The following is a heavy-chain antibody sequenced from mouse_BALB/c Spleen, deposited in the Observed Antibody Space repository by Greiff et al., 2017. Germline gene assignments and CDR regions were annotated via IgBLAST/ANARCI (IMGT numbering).Heavy chain of an antibody. Sequence: VKVVESGPGLVAPSQSLSITCTVSGFSLTSYGVHWVRQPPGKGLEWLGVIWAGGSTNYNSALMSRLSISKDNSKSQVFLKMNSLQTDDTAMYYCARGHYYGPFAYWGQGTLVTVSA. CDR3: ARGHYYGPFAY. D-gene: IGHD1-2*01. CDR1: GFSLTSYG. J-gene: IGHJ3*01. CDR2: IWAGGST. V-gene: IGHV2-9*02.